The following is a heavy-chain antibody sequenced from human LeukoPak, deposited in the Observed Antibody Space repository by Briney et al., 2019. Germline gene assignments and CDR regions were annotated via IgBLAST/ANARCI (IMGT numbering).Heavy chain of an antibody. CDR1: GGSISPYY. Sequence: SEALSLTCTVSGGSISPYYWSWIRQPPGKGLEWIGYIYYSGSTNYNPSLKSRVTMSVDTSKNQFSLKLSSVTAADTAVYYCARVQYSGSYSKYYYYYYMDVWGKGTTVTVSS. CDR3: ARVQYSGSYSKYYYYYYMDV. D-gene: IGHD1-26*01. V-gene: IGHV4-59*12. CDR2: IYYSGST. J-gene: IGHJ6*03.